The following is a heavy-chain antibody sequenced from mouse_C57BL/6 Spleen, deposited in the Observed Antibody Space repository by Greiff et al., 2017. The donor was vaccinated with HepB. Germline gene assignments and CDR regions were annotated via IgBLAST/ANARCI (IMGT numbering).Heavy chain of an antibody. Sequence: QVQLQQPGAELVMPGASVKLSCKASGYTFTSYWMHWVKQRPGQGLEWIGEIDPSDSYTNYNQKFKGKSTLTVDKSSSTAYMQLSSLTSEDSAVYYCARYSITNDYWGQGTTLTVSS. CDR2: IDPSDSYT. J-gene: IGHJ2*01. V-gene: IGHV1-69*01. CDR1: GYTFTSYW. D-gene: IGHD1-2*01. CDR3: ARYSITNDY.